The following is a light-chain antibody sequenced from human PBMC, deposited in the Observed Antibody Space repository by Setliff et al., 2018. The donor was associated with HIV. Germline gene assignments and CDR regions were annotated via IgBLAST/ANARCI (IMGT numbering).Light chain of an antibody. CDR1: SSDVGGYSY. CDR3: SSYAISNTLP. J-gene: IGLJ1*01. V-gene: IGLV2-14*01. Sequence: QSVLTQPASVSGSPGQSIAISCTGTSSDVGGYSYVSWYQQHPGKAPKLIIYEVRNRSSGVSNRFSGPKSGNTASLTISGLQAEDEADYYCSSYAISNTLPFGTGTKVTVL. CDR2: EVR.